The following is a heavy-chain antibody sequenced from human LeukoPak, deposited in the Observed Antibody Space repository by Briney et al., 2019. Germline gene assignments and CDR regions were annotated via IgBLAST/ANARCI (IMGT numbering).Heavy chain of an antibody. J-gene: IGHJ4*02. CDR2: INHSGST. Sequence: SETLSLTCAVYGGSFSGYYWSWIRQPPGKGLEWIGEINHSGSTNYNPSLKSRVTISVDTSKNQFSLKLSSVTAADTAVYYCARALRYFYWSWASWGQGTLVTVSS. CDR1: GGSFSGYY. V-gene: IGHV4-34*01. CDR3: ARALRYFYWSWAS. D-gene: IGHD3-9*01.